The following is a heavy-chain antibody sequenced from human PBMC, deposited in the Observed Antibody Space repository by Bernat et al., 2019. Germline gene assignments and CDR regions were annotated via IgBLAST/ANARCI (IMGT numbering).Heavy chain of an antibody. V-gene: IGHV3-23*01. J-gene: IGHJ4*02. D-gene: IGHD3-10*01. CDR2: ISGSGSST. Sequence: EVQLLESGGDFVQPGGSLRLSCAASGFPFSTYAMSWVRQAPGKGLEWVSTISGSGSSTYYADSVKGRLTISRDNSKNTLYLQMNSLRAEDTAVYYCAKGWYYYGSGNYHYFDFWGQGTLVTVSS. CDR1: GFPFSTYA. CDR3: AKGWYYYGSGNYHYFDF.